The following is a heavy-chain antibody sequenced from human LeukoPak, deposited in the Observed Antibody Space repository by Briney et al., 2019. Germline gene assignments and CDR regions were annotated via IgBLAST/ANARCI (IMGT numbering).Heavy chain of an antibody. V-gene: IGHV1-18*01. CDR2: ISAYNGHT. CDR1: GYTFTSYG. Sequence: ASVKVSCKASGYTFTSYGISWVRQAPGQGLEWMGWISAYNGHTNYAQKFQGRVTITADKSTSTAYMELSSLRSEDTAVYYCARSLSGYSGYDFDYWGQGTLVTVSS. J-gene: IGHJ4*02. CDR3: ARSLSGYSGYDFDY. D-gene: IGHD5-12*01.